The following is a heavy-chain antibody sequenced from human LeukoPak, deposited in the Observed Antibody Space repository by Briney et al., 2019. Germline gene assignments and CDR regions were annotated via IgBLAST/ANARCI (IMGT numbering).Heavy chain of an antibody. CDR3: ATMIGAAPGY. CDR2: ICSGSSTI. V-gene: IGHV3-48*02. CDR1: GFTFSSYS. D-gene: IGHD1-26*01. Sequence: GGSLRLSCAASGFTFSSYSMSWVRQAPGKGLEWVSYICSGSSTISYADSVKGRFTISRDNAKNSLYLQMNSLRDEDTAVYYCATMIGAAPGYWGQGTLVTVSS. J-gene: IGHJ4*02.